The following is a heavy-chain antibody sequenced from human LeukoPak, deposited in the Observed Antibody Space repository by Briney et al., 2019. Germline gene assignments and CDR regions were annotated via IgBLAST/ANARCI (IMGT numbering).Heavy chain of an antibody. CDR2: VYYNGNS. CDR1: GGSLNGHW. Sequence: SETLSLTCTVSGGSLNGHWWSWIRQPPGKGLEWVGYVYYNGNSISHPSLNGRVSISLDTTKNQFSLNLTSVTAADSAFYYCARESIFYGASGYNRDVFDIWGQGTMVTVSS. V-gene: IGHV4-59*11. CDR3: ARESIFYGASGYNRDVFDI. D-gene: IGHD4/OR15-4a*01. J-gene: IGHJ3*02.